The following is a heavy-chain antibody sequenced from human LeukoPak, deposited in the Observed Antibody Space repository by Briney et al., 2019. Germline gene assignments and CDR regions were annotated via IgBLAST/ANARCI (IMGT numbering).Heavy chain of an antibody. CDR3: AREGQLVLGYYYGMDV. J-gene: IGHJ6*02. V-gene: IGHV3-21*01. CDR1: GFTFSSYS. Sequence: PGGSLRLSCAASGFTFSSYSMNWVRQAPGKGLEWVSSISSSSSYIYYADSVKGRFTISRDNAKNSLYLQMNSLRAEDTAVYYCAREGQLVLGYYYGMDVWGQGTTVTVSS. CDR2: ISSSSSYI. D-gene: IGHD6-6*01.